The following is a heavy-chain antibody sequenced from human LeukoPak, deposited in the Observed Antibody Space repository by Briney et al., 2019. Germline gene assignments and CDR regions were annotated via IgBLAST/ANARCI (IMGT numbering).Heavy chain of an antibody. CDR1: GYTFTDYY. CDR3: AKIKPISGSYDY. D-gene: IGHD3-22*01. CDR2: INPNSGDT. V-gene: IGHV1-2*02. Sequence: ASVKVSCKASGYTFTDYYMHWVRQAPGQGLEWMGWINPNSGDTNYAQNFQGRVTMTRDTSISTAYMELSTLRSDDTAVYYCAKIKPISGSYDYWGQGSLVTVSS. J-gene: IGHJ4*02.